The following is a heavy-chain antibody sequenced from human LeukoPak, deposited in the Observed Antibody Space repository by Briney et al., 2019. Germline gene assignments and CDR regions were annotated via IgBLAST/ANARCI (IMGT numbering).Heavy chain of an antibody. Sequence: ASVKVSCKASGYTFTSYGITWVRQAPGQGLEWMGWISAYNGNTNHAQKLQGRVTMTTDASTSTVYMELRSLRSDDTAVYYCASYPRYVSTPPFDYWGQGTLVTVSS. J-gene: IGHJ4*02. CDR2: ISAYNGNT. D-gene: IGHD2-15*01. CDR1: GYTFTSYG. CDR3: ASYPRYVSTPPFDY. V-gene: IGHV1-18*01.